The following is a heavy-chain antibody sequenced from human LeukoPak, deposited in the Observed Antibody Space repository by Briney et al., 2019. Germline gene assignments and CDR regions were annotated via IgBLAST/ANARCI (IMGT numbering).Heavy chain of an antibody. CDR3: AKGSGSYGKYPFDY. Sequence: PGGSLRLSCAASGFTFTSYAMNWVRQAPGKGLGWVSGIVASGATTYYADSVKGRFAISRDNSKNTLYLQMNSLRADDTAVYYCAKGSGSYGKYPFDYWGQGTLVTVSS. J-gene: IGHJ4*02. CDR2: IVASGATT. CDR1: GFTFTSYA. D-gene: IGHD1-26*01. V-gene: IGHV3-23*01.